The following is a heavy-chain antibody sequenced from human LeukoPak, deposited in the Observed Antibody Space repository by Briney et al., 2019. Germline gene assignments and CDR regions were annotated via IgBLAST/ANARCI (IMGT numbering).Heavy chain of an antibody. D-gene: IGHD6-19*01. Sequence: SETLSLTRTVSGGSISSSNFYWGWIRQPPGKGLEWIGSIYYSGSTYYNPSLKSRVTISVDTSKNQFSLKLSSVTAADTAVYYCARGGLVPFDYWGQGTLVTVSS. CDR2: IYYSGST. CDR1: GGSISSSNFY. CDR3: ARGGLVPFDY. V-gene: IGHV4-39*07. J-gene: IGHJ4*02.